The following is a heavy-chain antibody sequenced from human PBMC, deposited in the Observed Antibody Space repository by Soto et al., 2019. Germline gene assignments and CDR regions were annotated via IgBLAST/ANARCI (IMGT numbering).Heavy chain of an antibody. J-gene: IGHJ2*01. D-gene: IGHD3-16*02. V-gene: IGHV4-31*03. CDR2: IYYIGTS. Sequence: QVQLQESGPGLVKPSQTLSLTCTVSGASISSGGYYWGWIRQHPGKGLEWIGFIYYIGTSYYNPSLESRINLSVDTSKNHFSLNLTSGTAADTAVYYCARVLRDVLSDRYYWYFDLWGRGNLVTVSS. CDR3: ARVLRDVLSDRYYWYFDL. CDR1: GASISSGGYY.